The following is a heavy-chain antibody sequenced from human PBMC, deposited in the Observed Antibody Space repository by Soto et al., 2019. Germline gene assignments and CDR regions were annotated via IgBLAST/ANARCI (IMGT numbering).Heavy chain of an antibody. Sequence: GGSLRLSCAASGFTFSSYAMSWVRQAPGKGLEWVSAISGSGGSTYYADSVKGRFTISRDNSKNTLYLQMNSLRAEDTAVYYCAKLRGYCSSTSCPGGNWFDPWGQGTLVTVSS. CDR1: GFTFSSYA. CDR2: ISGSGGST. V-gene: IGHV3-23*01. CDR3: AKLRGYCSSTSCPGGNWFDP. J-gene: IGHJ5*02. D-gene: IGHD2-2*01.